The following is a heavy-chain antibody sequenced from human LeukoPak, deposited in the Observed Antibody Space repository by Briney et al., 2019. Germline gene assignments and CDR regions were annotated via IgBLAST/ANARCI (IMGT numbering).Heavy chain of an antibody. J-gene: IGHJ6*02. V-gene: IGHV3-23*01. Sequence: GGSLRLSCAASGFTFSSYAMSWARQAPGKGLEWVSAISGSGGSTYYADSVKGRFTISRDNSKNTLYLQMNSLRAEDTAVYYCAKGRANWNYQSYYYYGMDVWGQGTTVTVSS. CDR3: AKGRANWNYQSYYYYGMDV. CDR1: GFTFSSYA. CDR2: ISGSGGST. D-gene: IGHD1-7*01.